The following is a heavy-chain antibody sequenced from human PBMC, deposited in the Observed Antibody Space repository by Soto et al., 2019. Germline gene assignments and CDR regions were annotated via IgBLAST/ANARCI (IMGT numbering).Heavy chain of an antibody. CDR3: AREVAADGTFREDVFDI. CDR1: GGTFSNHA. J-gene: IGHJ3*02. V-gene: IGHV1-69*12. Sequence: QVQLVQSGAEVKKPGSSVKVSCKASGGTFSNHAINWVRQAPGQGLEWMGRIIPIFTTTDYAQRFQGRVTITADESTITAYMELSSLKHDDTAVYYCAREVAADGTFREDVFDIWGQGTMVTDSS. CDR2: IIPIFTTT. D-gene: IGHD6-13*01.